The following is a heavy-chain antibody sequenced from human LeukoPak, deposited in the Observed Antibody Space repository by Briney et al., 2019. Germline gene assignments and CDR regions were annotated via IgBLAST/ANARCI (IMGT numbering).Heavy chain of an antibody. Sequence: SETQSLTCSVSGDSISSNNYYWGWIRQPPGKGLEWIGSVFHSGSTYYNPSLKSQVSTSVDTSKNQFSLKLISLTAADTAVYYCARESYSSNWGSDYWGQGILVTVSS. CDR2: VFHSGST. CDR1: GDSISSNNYY. J-gene: IGHJ4*02. V-gene: IGHV4-39*01. D-gene: IGHD6-13*01. CDR3: ARESYSSNWGSDY.